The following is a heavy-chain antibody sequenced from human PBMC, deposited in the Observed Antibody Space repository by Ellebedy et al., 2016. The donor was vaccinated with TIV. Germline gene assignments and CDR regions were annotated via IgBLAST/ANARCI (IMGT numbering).Heavy chain of an antibody. J-gene: IGHJ4*02. CDR1: GYTFTSDL. D-gene: IGHD6-19*01. Sequence: AASVKVSCKASGYTFTSDLIHWVRQAPGQGLEWMGIINPSGGGTGYAQKFQGRVTMTRDTSASTVYMELRSLRSDDTAVYYCARDPWGIAVAGTSALNDYWGQGTLVTVSS. CDR2: INPSGGGT. CDR3: ARDPWGIAVAGTSALNDY. V-gene: IGHV1-46*01.